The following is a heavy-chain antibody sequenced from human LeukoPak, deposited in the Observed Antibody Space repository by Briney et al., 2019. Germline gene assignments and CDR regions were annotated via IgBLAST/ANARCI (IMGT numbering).Heavy chain of an antibody. D-gene: IGHD6-19*01. CDR3: ARGLAVAGTRYFDL. Sequence: KPSETLSLTCVVYGGSFSGYYWSWIRQPPGKGLEWIGEINHSGSTNYNPSLKSRVTISIDTSKNQFSLKLSSVTAADTAVYYCARGLAVAGTRYFDLWGRGTPVTVSS. CDR1: GGSFSGYY. CDR2: INHSGST. V-gene: IGHV4-34*01. J-gene: IGHJ2*01.